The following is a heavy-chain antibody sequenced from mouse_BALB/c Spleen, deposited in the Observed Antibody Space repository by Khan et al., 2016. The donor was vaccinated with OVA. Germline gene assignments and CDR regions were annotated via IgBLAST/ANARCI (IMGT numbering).Heavy chain of an antibody. Sequence: QVQLKESGPDLVAPSQSLSITCTVSGFSLTSYGVHWVRQPPGKGLEWLVVIWSDGITTYNSDLKSRLSISQDNSKSTVSLKMNSLPTDDTAMYDGARHRFGYFDVWGAGTTGTVSS. CDR1: GFSLTSYG. V-gene: IGHV2-6-2*01. J-gene: IGHJ1*01. CDR2: IWSDGIT. CDR3: ARHRFGYFDV.